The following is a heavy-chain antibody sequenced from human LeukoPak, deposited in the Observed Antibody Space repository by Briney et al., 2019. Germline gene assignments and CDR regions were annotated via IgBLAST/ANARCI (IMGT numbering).Heavy chain of an antibody. CDR3: ARRLYSYGLSHFDY. CDR1: GGSISSSSYY. CDR2: INHSGST. J-gene: IGHJ4*02. D-gene: IGHD5-18*01. Sequence: SETLSLTCTVSGGSISSSSYYWSWIRQPPGKGLEWIGEINHSGSTNYNPSLKSRVTISVDTSKNQFSLKLSSVTAADTAVYYCARRLYSYGLSHFDYWGQGTLVTVSS. V-gene: IGHV4-39*07.